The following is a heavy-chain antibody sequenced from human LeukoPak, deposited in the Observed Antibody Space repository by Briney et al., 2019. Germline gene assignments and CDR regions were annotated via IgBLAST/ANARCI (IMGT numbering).Heavy chain of an antibody. CDR2: IHHSGST. D-gene: IGHD5-24*01. Sequence: PSETLSLTCSVSGGSISGTYYWTWIRQPPGKALEWIGYIHHSGSTNYNPSLKSRVAISTDTSNKHFSLTLRSVTAADTAIYYCARGIREDDYNPDGYSYYYMDVWAKGTTVTVS. CDR1: GGSISGTYY. CDR3: ARGIREDDYNPDGYSYYYMDV. V-gene: IGHV4-61*03. J-gene: IGHJ6*03.